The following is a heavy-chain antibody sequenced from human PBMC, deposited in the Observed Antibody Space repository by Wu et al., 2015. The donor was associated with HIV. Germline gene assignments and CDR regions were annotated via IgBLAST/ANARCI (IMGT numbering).Heavy chain of an antibody. V-gene: IGHV1-46*03. CDR1: GYTFTSYY. Sequence: QVQLVQSGAEVKKPGASVKVSCKASGYTFTSYYMHWVRQAPGQGLEWMGIINPSGGSTSYAQKFQGRVTMTRDTSTSTVYMELSSLRSEDTAVYYCARDTGYYGSGSYYNGLRYGGYYMDVWGKGTTVTVSS. CDR3: ARDTGYYGSGSYYNGLRYGGYYMDV. CDR2: INPSGGST. D-gene: IGHD3-10*01. J-gene: IGHJ6*03.